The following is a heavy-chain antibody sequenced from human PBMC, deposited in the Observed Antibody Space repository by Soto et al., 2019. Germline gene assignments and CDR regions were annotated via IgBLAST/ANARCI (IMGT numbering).Heavy chain of an antibody. Sequence: SQTLSLTCAISGHSVPSNSAAWNWIRQSPSRGLEWLGRTYFRSKWYNDYAVSVKSRIIINPDTSNNQFSLQLNSVTPEDTAVYFCAKGDNLGPKTGYAFDPWGQGIMGTVSS. CDR1: GHSVPSNSAA. V-gene: IGHV6-1*01. CDR3: AKGDNLGPKTGYAFDP. CDR2: TYFRSKWYN. D-gene: IGHD5-12*01. J-gene: IGHJ5*02.